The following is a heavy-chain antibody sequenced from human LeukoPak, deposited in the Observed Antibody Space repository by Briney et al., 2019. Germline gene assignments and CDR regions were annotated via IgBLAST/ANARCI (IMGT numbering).Heavy chain of an antibody. D-gene: IGHD3-3*01. CDR1: GGSISSGGYY. CDR2: IYYSGST. Sequence: SETLSLTCTVSGGSISSGGYYWGWIRQHPGKGLEWIGYIYYSGSTYYNPSLKSRVTISVDTSKNQFSLKLSSVTAADTAVYYCARAPERVLRFLEWPLYGMDVWGQGTTVTVSS. J-gene: IGHJ6*02. CDR3: ARAPERVLRFLEWPLYGMDV. V-gene: IGHV4-31*03.